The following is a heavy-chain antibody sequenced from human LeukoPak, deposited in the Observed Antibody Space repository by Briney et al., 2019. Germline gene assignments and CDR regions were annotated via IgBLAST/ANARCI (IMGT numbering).Heavy chain of an antibody. CDR2: ISGSGSSI. V-gene: IGHV3-48*01. CDR1: GFTFSSYS. Sequence: PGGSLRLSCAASGFTFSSYSMNWVRQAPGKGLEWVSYISGSGSSIYYADSVKGRLTISRDNAKNSLYLQMNSVRAEDTAVYYCARQLDSWGQVTLVTVSS. CDR3: ARQLDS. J-gene: IGHJ4*02.